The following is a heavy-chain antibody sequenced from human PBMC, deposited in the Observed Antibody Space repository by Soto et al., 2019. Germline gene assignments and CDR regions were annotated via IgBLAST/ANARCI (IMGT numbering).Heavy chain of an antibody. CDR2: IYYTGIT. Sequence: PSETLSLTSTVSGGSISGYYWTWIRQPPGKVLEWIGYIYYTGITNYNPSLGTRLTISVDTSKNQFSLKVNSVTAADTAVYYCARDLWFGGTHYGMDVWGQGTTVTVSS. J-gene: IGHJ6*02. V-gene: IGHV4-59*01. CDR3: ARDLWFGGTHYGMDV. D-gene: IGHD3-10*01. CDR1: GGSISGYY.